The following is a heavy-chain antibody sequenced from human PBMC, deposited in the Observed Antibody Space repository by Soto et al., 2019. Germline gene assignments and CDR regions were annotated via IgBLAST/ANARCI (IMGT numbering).Heavy chain of an antibody. Sequence: QVQLVQYGAEMKKPGSSVKVSCQSSGGTFNTYAMNWVRQAPGQGPEWMGDISPMFGAANYAPKFQGRVTITADESTGRSYMQLSSLTSEDTALYFCAREVQVHTPAFVYWGQGTLVTVSS. CDR3: AREVQVHTPAFVY. D-gene: IGHD3-10*01. CDR1: GGTFNTYA. J-gene: IGHJ4*02. CDR2: ISPMFGAA. V-gene: IGHV1-69*19.